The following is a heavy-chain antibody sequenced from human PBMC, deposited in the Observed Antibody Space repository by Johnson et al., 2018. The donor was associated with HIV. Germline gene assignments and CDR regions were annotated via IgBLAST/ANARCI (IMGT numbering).Heavy chain of an antibody. V-gene: IGHV3-30-3*01. Sequence: QVQLVESGGGVVEPGRSLRLSCAASGFTFSSYAMHWVRQAPGKGLEWVAVISYDGSNKYYADSVKGRFTISRDNSKNTLYLQMNSLRAEDTAVYYCAIARTVVIARPDAFDIWGQGTMVTVSS. CDR1: GFTFSSYA. J-gene: IGHJ3*02. CDR3: AIARTVVIARPDAFDI. D-gene: IGHD2-21*01. CDR2: ISYDGSNK.